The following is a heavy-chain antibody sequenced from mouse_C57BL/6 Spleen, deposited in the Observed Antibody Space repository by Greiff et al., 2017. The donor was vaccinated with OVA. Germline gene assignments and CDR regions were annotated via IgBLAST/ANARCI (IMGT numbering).Heavy chain of an antibody. CDR3: ARWVYYSNDVDY. CDR1: GYTFTSYW. D-gene: IGHD2-5*01. V-gene: IGHV1-55*01. J-gene: IGHJ2*02. Sequence: VQLQQPGAELVKPGASVKMSCKASGYTFTSYWITWVKQRPGQGLEWIGDIYPGSGSTNYNEKFKSKATMTVDTSSSTAYMQLSSLTSEDSAVYYCARWVYYSNDVDYWGQGTSLTVSS. CDR2: IYPGSGST.